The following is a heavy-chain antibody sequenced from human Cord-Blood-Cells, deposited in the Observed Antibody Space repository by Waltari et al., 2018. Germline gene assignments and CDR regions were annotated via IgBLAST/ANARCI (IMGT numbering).Heavy chain of an antibody. CDR1: GGSISSRSYY. J-gene: IGHJ2*01. CDR3: ARQGWYFDL. V-gene: IGHV4-39*01. CDR2: IYYSGST. Sequence: QLQLQESGPGLVKPSATLSLPCTVSGGSISSRSYYWGWIRPPPGKGLEWIGSIYYSGSTYYNPSLKSRVTISVDTSKNQFSLKLSSVTAADTAVYYCARQGWYFDLWGRGTLVTVSS.